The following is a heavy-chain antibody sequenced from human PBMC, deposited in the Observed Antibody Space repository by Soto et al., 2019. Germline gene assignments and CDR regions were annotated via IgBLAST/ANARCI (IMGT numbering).Heavy chain of an antibody. CDR3: ASGDPTSDIVVVPAAIPDYYYGMDV. J-gene: IGHJ6*02. CDR2: ISAYNGNT. D-gene: IGHD2-2*02. V-gene: IGHV1-18*01. CDR1: CYTFTSYG. Sequence: GASVKVSFKASCYTFTSYGISWVRQAPGQGLEWMGWISAYNGNTNYAQKLQGRVTMTTDTSTSTAYMELRSLRSDDTAVYYCASGDPTSDIVVVPAAIPDYYYGMDVWGQGTTVTVSS.